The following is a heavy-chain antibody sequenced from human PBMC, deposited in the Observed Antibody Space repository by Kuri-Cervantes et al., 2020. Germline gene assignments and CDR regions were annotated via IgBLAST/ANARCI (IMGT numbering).Heavy chain of an antibody. J-gene: IGHJ3*02. CDR1: GFTFSTYG. D-gene: IGHD3-22*01. Sequence: GESLKISCAASGFTFSTYGMHWVRQAPGKGLEWVSYISSSSSTIYYADSVKGRFTISRDNAKNSLYLQMNSLRSDDTAVYFCAKAAYYYDSSGPNVFDIWGQGTMVTVSS. CDR3: AKAAYYYDSSGPNVFDI. CDR2: ISSSSSTI. V-gene: IGHV3-48*01.